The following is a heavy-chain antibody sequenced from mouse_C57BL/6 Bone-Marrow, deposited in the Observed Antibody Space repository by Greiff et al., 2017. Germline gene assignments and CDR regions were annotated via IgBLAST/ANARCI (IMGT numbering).Heavy chain of an antibody. CDR2: IDPEDGET. CDR1: GYTFTDYY. CDR3: ASIYYYGSSYVEFAY. V-gene: IGHV14-2*01. D-gene: IGHD1-1*01. Sequence: EVKLMESGPELVKPGASVKMSCKASGYTFTDYYMHWVKQRTEQGLEWIGRIDPEDGETKYAPKFQGKATITADTSSNTAYLQLSSLTSEDTAVYYCASIYYYGSSYVEFAYWGQGTLVTVSA. J-gene: IGHJ3*01.